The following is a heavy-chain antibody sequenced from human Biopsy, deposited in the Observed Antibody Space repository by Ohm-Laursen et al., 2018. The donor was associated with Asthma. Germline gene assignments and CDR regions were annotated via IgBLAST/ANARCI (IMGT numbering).Heavy chain of an antibody. CDR3: ARASRAAMVTTLYYGMDV. J-gene: IGHJ6*02. CDR2: IIPIFGTA. V-gene: IGHV1-69*13. D-gene: IGHD5-18*01. CDR1: GGTFSSYA. Sequence: SVKVSCKASGGTFSSYAISRVRQAPGQGLEWMGGIIPIFGTANYAQKFQGRVTITADESTSTAYMELSSLRSEDTAVYYCARASRAAMVTTLYYGMDVWGQGTTVTVSS.